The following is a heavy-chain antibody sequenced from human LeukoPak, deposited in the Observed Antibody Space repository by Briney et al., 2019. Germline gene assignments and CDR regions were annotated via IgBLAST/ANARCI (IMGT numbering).Heavy chain of an antibody. CDR1: GGSFSGYY. Sequence: SETLSLTCAVYGGSFSGYYWSWIRQPPGKGLEWIGEINHSGSTNYNPSLKSRVTISVDTSKNQFSLKRSSVTAADTAVYYCARGRLVRGVKDAFDIWGQGTMVTVSS. J-gene: IGHJ3*02. D-gene: IGHD3-10*01. V-gene: IGHV4-34*01. CDR3: ARGRLVRGVKDAFDI. CDR2: INHSGST.